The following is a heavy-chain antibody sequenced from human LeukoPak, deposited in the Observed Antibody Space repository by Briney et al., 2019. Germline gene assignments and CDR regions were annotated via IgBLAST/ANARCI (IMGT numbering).Heavy chain of an antibody. CDR1: GFTFSNYG. CDR3: AKGKALNYGSGFYYYYMDF. Sequence: PGGSLRLSCATSGFTFSNYGMHWVRQAPGKGLEWVAFIRNDGSNKYYADSVKGRFTISRDNSKNTLYLQVNSLRAEDTAVYYCAKGKALNYGSGFYYYYMDFWGKGTTVTVYS. V-gene: IGHV3-30*02. D-gene: IGHD3-10*01. J-gene: IGHJ6*03. CDR2: IRNDGSNK.